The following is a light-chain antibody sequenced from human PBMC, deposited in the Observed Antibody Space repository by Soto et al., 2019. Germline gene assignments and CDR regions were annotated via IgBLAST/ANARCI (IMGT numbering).Light chain of an antibody. CDR3: QQYGSSPQT. Sequence: EIVLTQSPGTLSLSPGERATLSCRASQSVSSSYLAWYQQKPGQAPRLLIYGASTRATGTPATFSGSGSGTDFTLTISRLEPEDFAVYYCQQYGSSPQTFGQGTKVDI. V-gene: IGKV3-20*01. J-gene: IGKJ1*01. CDR2: GAS. CDR1: QSVSSSY.